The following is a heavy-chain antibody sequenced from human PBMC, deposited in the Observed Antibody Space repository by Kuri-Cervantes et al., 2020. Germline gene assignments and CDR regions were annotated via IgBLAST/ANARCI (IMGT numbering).Heavy chain of an antibody. CDR3: ARTLTYNDYAYYYYMDV. J-gene: IGHJ6*03. D-gene: IGHD4-17*01. Sequence: SVKVSCKASGYTFTSYGISWVRQAPGQGLEWMGGIIPIFGTANYTQKFHGRVTFTTDESTSTAYMDLTSLRSEDTAVYYCARTLTYNDYAYYYYMDVWGKGTTVTVSS. CDR2: IIPIFGTA. CDR1: GYTFTSYG. V-gene: IGHV1-69*05.